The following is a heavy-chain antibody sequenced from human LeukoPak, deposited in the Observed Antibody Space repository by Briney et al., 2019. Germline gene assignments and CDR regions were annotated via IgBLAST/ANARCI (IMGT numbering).Heavy chain of an antibody. CDR2: ISYDGSNK. D-gene: IGHD5-12*01. J-gene: IGHJ4*02. CDR3: AKAWDIVATIGAFDY. V-gene: IGHV3-30*18. CDR1: GFPFSSYG. Sequence: PGRSLLLSCAASGFPFSSYGMHWVRRAPGKGLEWVAVISYDGSNKYYADSVKGRFTISRDNSKNTLYLQMNSLRAEDTAVYYCAKAWDIVATIGAFDYWGQGTLVTVSS.